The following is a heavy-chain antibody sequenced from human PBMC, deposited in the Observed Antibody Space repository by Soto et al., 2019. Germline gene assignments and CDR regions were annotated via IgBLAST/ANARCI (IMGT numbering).Heavy chain of an antibody. Sequence: QVQLVQSGAEVKKPGASVKISCKASGYTFTTSFMHWVRQAPGQGLTWMGIINPSGGATSYAQKFQGRVTMTRDTSTSTVYMDLSSLRSEDTAVYYCAREPQGGFDYWGQGTLVTVSS. V-gene: IGHV1-46*01. J-gene: IGHJ4*02. D-gene: IGHD3-16*01. CDR2: INPSGGAT. CDR1: GYTFTTSF. CDR3: AREPQGGFDY.